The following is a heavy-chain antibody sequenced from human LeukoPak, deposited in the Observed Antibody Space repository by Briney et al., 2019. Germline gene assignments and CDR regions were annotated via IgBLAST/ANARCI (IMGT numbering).Heavy chain of an antibody. D-gene: IGHD3-22*01. J-gene: IGHJ3*02. CDR3: ARDVPYYYESSGYYSLGFDI. CDR2: ISSSSSYI. V-gene: IGHV3-21*01. Sequence: GGSLRLSCAASGFTFSSPWMTWVRQAPGKGLEWVSSISSSSSYIYYADSVKGRFTISRDNAKNSLYLQMNSLRAEDTAVYYCARDVPYYYESSGYYSLGFDIWGQGTMVTVSS. CDR1: GFTFSSPW.